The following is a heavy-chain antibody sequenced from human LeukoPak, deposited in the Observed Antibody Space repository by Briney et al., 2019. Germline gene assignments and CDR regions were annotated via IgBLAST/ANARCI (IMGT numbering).Heavy chain of an antibody. Sequence: GGSLSLSCAASGYSFSTYAMSWVRQAPGKGLEGVSTISGSGGSTFYAESVKGRFTISRDNSKNTLYLQVNSLRVEDTAIYYCATTSRTIGYWGQGTLVTVSS. V-gene: IGHV3-23*01. D-gene: IGHD1-14*01. CDR2: ISGSGGST. CDR3: ATTSRTIGY. CDR1: GYSFSTYA. J-gene: IGHJ4*02.